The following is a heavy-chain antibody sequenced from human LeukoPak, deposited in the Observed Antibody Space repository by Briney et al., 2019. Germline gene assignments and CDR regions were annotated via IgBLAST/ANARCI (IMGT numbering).Heavy chain of an antibody. CDR2: IKQDGSEK. V-gene: IGHV3-7*01. Sequence: GGSLRLSCAASAFTFDNYPMHWVRQAPGKGLEWVANIKQDGSEKYYVDSVKGRFTISRDNAKNSLYLQMNSLRAEDTAVYYCARDARYCSSTSCYEDVWGKGTTVTVSS. J-gene: IGHJ6*04. D-gene: IGHD2-2*01. CDR3: ARDARYCSSTSCYEDV. CDR1: AFTFDNYP.